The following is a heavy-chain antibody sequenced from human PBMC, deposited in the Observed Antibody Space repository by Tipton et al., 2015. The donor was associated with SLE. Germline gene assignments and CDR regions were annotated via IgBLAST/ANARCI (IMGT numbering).Heavy chain of an antibody. V-gene: IGHV3-53*04. CDR2: IYSGGST. J-gene: IGHJ6*02. D-gene: IGHD6-13*01. Sequence: QLVQSGGGLVQPGGSLRLSCAASGFTFTIYAMSWVRQAPGKGLEWVSVIYSGGSTYYADSVKGRFTISRDNSKNTLYLQMNSLRAEDTAVYYCARDPYSSSRTWYYGMDVWGQGTTVTVSS. CDR3: ARDPYSSSRTWYYGMDV. CDR1: GFTFTIYA.